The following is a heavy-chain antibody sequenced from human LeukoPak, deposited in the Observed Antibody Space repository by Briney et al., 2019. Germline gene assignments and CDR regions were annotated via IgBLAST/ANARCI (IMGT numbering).Heavy chain of an antibody. J-gene: IGHJ4*02. CDR3: AKSDCGTIGCKLLDY. Sequence: GGSLRLSCAASRFTFSSYAMSWVRQAPGKGLEWVSAINSGGDATAYADSVRGRFTISRDNSKNTLSLQLNSLRADDTAIYYCAKSDCGTIGCKLLDYWGQGTLVTVSS. CDR1: RFTFSSYA. D-gene: IGHD2-21*01. V-gene: IGHV3-23*01. CDR2: INSGGDAT.